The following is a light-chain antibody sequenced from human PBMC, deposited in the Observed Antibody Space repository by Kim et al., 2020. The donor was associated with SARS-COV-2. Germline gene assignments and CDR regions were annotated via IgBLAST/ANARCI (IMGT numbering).Light chain of an antibody. Sequence: EMVMTQSPATLSVSPGERATLSCRASQSLSSDLAWYQQRPGQAPRLLIYGASTRATGIPARFSGSGSGTDFSLTISSLQSEDFGIYYCQQYNVWPLTFGGGTKVDIK. V-gene: IGKV3-15*01. CDR2: GAS. CDR3: QQYNVWPLT. J-gene: IGKJ4*01. CDR1: QSLSSD.